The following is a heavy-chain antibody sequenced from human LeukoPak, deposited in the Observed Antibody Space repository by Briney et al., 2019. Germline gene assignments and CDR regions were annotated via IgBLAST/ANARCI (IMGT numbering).Heavy chain of an antibody. CDR3: ARIIAAAGTAVGHYFDY. Sequence: SETLSLTCTVSGGSISSGGYYWSWIRQHPGKGLEWIGYIYYSGSTYYNPSLKSRVTISVDTSKNQFSLKLSSVTAADTAVYYCARIIAAAGTAVGHYFDYWGQGTLVTVSS. CDR2: IYYSGST. D-gene: IGHD6-13*01. V-gene: IGHV4-31*03. CDR1: GGSISSGGYY. J-gene: IGHJ4*02.